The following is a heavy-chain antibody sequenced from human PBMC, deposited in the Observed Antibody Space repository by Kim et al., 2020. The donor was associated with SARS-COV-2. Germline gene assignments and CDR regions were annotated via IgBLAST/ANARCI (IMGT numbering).Heavy chain of an antibody. Sequence: GGSLRLSCAASGFTFSSYGMHWVRQAPGKGLEWVAVISYDGTNKYYADSVKGRFTISRDNSKNTLYLQMNSLRAEDTAVYYCAKLSGNYWGRSGVDYWGQGTLVTVSS. CDR2: ISYDGTNK. D-gene: IGHD1-26*01. V-gene: IGHV3-30*18. J-gene: IGHJ4*02. CDR3: AKLSGNYWGRSGVDY. CDR1: GFTFSSYG.